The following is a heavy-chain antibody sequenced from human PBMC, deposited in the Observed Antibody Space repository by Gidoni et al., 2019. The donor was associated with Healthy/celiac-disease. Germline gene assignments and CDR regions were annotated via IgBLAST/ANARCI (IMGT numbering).Heavy chain of an antibody. Sequence: QVQLQESGPGLVKPSETLYLTCTVSGCSISSYYWSWIRQPPGKGLEWIGYNYYSGSTNYNPSLKSRVTISVDTSKNQFSLKLSSVTAADPAVYYCARVRYYGSGSYPDYWGQGTLVTVSS. V-gene: IGHV4-59*08. J-gene: IGHJ4*02. CDR3: ARVRYYGSGSYPDY. CDR2: NYYSGST. CDR1: GCSISSYY. D-gene: IGHD3-10*01.